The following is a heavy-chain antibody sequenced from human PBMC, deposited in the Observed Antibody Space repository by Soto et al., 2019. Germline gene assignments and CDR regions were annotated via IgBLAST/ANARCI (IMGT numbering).Heavy chain of an antibody. Sequence: QVQLQESGPGLVKPSQTLSLTCTVSGVSINSGDYYWTWIRQYPGKGLEWIGYIYYSGSTYHNPSLKSRVPISLDTSKNQFSLNLNSVTAADTAVYYCVREGYRYNGMDVWGQGTTVTVSS. V-gene: IGHV4-31*03. CDR3: VREGYRYNGMDV. D-gene: IGHD5-18*01. J-gene: IGHJ6*02. CDR2: IYYSGST. CDR1: GVSINSGDYY.